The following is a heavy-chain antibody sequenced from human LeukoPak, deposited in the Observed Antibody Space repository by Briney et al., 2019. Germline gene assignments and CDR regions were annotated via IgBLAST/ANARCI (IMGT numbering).Heavy chain of an antibody. CDR2: IGGSGAGT. D-gene: IGHD3-22*01. V-gene: IGHV3-23*01. Sequence: GPLRLSCAASGFTFNNYAMSWVRQAPGKGLEWGSVIGGSGAGTYYADSVKGRFSISRDNSKNTLYLQMDSLRAEDTAVYYCVKGNYYDSSGYPYYFDYWGQGTLVTVSS. CDR3: VKGNYYDSSGYPYYFDY. CDR1: GFTFNNYA. J-gene: IGHJ4*02.